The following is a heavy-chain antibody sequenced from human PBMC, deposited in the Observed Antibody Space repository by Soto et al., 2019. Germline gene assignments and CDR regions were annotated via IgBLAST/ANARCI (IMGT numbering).Heavy chain of an antibody. V-gene: IGHV3-23*01. CDR2: ISGSGGST. Sequence: PGGSLRLSCAASGFTFSSYAMSWVRQAPGKGLEWVSAISGSGGSTYYADSVKGRFTISRDNSKNTLYLQMNSLRAEDTAVYYCAKDEGQIVLMTYHSPYFDYWGQGTLVTVSS. CDR3: AKDEGQIVLMTYHSPYFDY. CDR1: GFTFSSYA. J-gene: IGHJ4*02. D-gene: IGHD2-8*01.